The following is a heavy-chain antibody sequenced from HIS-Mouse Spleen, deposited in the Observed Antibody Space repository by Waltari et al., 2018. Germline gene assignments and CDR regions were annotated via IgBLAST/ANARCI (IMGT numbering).Heavy chain of an antibody. J-gene: IGHJ2*01. V-gene: IGHV4-39*07. CDR2: IYYSGSP. D-gene: IGHD6-13*01. CDR1: GGSISSSSYY. Sequence: QLQLQESGPGLVKPSETLSLTCTVSGGSISSSSYYWGWIREPPGKGLEWIGSIYYSGSPYYNPDLQCRVTRPVDTSKNQCSLKLSSVTAADTAVYYCAREIPYSSSWYDWYFDLWGRGTLVTVSS. CDR3: AREIPYSSSWYDWYFDL.